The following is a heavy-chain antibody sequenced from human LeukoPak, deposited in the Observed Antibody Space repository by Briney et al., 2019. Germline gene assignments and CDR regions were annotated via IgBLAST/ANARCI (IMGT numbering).Heavy chain of an antibody. CDR1: GFTFSSYA. V-gene: IGHV3-30-3*01. CDR3: ARDSVIQQWPGYYFDY. Sequence: GGSLRLSCAASGFTFSSYAMHWVRQAPGKELEWVAVISYDGSNKYYADSVKGRFTISRDNSKNTLYLQMNSLRAEDTAVYYCARDSVIQQWPGYYFDYWGQGTLVTVSS. J-gene: IGHJ4*02. CDR2: ISYDGSNK. D-gene: IGHD6-19*01.